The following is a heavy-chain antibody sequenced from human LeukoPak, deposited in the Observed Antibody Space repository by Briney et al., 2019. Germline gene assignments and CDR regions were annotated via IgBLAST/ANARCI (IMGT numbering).Heavy chain of an antibody. D-gene: IGHD3-10*01. CDR1: RFTFSSYW. CDR2: IKQDGREK. J-gene: IGHJ3*02. V-gene: IGHV3-7*01. Sequence: PGGSLRLSCAASRFTFSSYWMSWVRQAPGKGLEWVANIKQDGREKYYVDSVKGRFTISRDNAKNSLYLQMNSLRAEDTAVYYCARVGFGELLFAFDIWGQGTMVTVSS. CDR3: ARVGFGELLFAFDI.